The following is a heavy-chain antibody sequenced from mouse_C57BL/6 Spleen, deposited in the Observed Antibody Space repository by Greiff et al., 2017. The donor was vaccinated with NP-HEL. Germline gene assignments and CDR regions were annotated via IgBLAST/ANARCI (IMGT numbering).Heavy chain of an antibody. CDR2: ISSGSSTI. J-gene: IGHJ1*03. Sequence: EVQLVEPGGGLVKPGASLKLSCAASGFTFSDYGMHWVRQAPEKGLEWVAYISSGSSTIYYADTVKGRFTISGDNAKNTLFLQMTSLRSEDSAMYYCARGPYGSSLYWYFDVWGTGTTVTVSS. CDR3: ARGPYGSSLYWYFDV. D-gene: IGHD1-1*01. V-gene: IGHV5-17*01. CDR1: GFTFSDYG.